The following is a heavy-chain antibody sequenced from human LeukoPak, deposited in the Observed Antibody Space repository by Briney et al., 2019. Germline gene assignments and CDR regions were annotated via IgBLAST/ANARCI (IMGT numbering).Heavy chain of an antibody. D-gene: IGHD3-22*01. J-gene: IGHJ4*02. CDR2: ISGSGGST. CDR1: GFSISFYS. CDR3: AKTEGITMIVVVITTLYYFDY. Sequence: GGSLRLSCAASGFSISFYSMSWVRQAPGKGPEWVSAISGSGGSTYYADSVKGRFTISRDNSKNTLYLQMNSLRAEDTAVYYCAKTEGITMIVVVITTLYYFDYWGQGTLVTVSS. V-gene: IGHV3-23*01.